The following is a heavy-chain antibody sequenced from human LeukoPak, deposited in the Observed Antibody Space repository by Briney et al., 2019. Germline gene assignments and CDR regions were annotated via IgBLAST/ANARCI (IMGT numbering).Heavy chain of an antibody. CDR3: ARAPGAIEFDY. J-gene: IGHJ4*02. V-gene: IGHV3-21*01. D-gene: IGHD2-21*01. Sequence: GGSLRPSCAAPGFTFSSYSMNWVRQAPGKGLEWVSSISSSSSYIYYADSVKGRFTISRDNAKNSLYLQMNSLRAEDTAVYYCARAPGAIEFDYWGQGTLVTVSS. CDR2: ISSSSSYI. CDR1: GFTFSSYS.